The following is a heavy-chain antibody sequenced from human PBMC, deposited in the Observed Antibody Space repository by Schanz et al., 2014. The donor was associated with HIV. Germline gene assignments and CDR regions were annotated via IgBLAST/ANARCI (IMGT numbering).Heavy chain of an antibody. CDR3: AKVAIHSSGWLPFDY. Sequence: QLLESGGGLVQPGGLLRLSCAASGFTFSGFAMSWVRQTPGKGLEWVSTISASGGSTYYADSVLARFTISRDNSKNTLFLQINGLRAEDTAVYYCAKVAIHSSGWLPFDYWGQGTLVTVSS. CDR2: ISASGGST. D-gene: IGHD6-19*01. V-gene: IGHV3-23*01. J-gene: IGHJ4*02. CDR1: GFTFSGFA.